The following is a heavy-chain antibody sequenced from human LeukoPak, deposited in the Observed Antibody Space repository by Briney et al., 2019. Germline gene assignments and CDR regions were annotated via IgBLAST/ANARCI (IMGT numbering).Heavy chain of an antibody. CDR3: ARYIVVVVAATPASDYYYGMDV. CDR1: GYTFTSYG. Sequence: ASVKVSCKASGYTFTSYGISWGRQAPGQGLEGMGWISAYNGNTNYAQKLQGRVTMTTDTSTSTAYMELRRLSSDDTAVYYCARYIVVVVAATPASDYYYGMDVWGQGTTVTVSS. J-gene: IGHJ6*02. V-gene: IGHV1-18*01. D-gene: IGHD2-15*01. CDR2: ISAYNGNT.